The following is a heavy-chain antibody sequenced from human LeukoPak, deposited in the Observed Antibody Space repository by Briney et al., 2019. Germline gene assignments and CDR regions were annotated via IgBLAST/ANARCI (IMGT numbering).Heavy chain of an antibody. CDR2: IYYSGST. Sequence: YVGWVRQPPGKGLEWIGSIYYSGSTYYNPSLKSRVTISVDTSKNQFSLKLSSVTAADTAVYYCARETDYYDAYWGQGTLVTVSS. V-gene: IGHV4-39*07. J-gene: IGHJ4*02. CDR1: Y. CDR3: ARETDYYDAY. D-gene: IGHD3-22*01.